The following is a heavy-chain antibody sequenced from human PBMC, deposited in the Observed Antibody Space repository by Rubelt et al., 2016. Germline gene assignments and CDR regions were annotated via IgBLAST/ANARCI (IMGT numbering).Heavy chain of an antibody. V-gene: IGHV3-7*03. D-gene: IGHD6-13*01. Sequence: EVQLVESGGGLVQPGGSLRLSCAASGFTFSSYWMSWVRQAPGKGLEWVANIKQDGSEKYYVDSVKGRFTISRDNAQNSLYLQMNSLRVEDTGVYYCARAAYSSSSSYFDYWGQGTLVTVSS. CDR3: ARAAYSSSSSYFDY. J-gene: IGHJ4*02. CDR1: GFTFSSYW. CDR2: IKQDGSEK.